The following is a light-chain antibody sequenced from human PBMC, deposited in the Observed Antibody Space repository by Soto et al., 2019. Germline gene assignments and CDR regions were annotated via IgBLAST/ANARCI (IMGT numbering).Light chain of an antibody. J-gene: IGKJ1*01. CDR3: HHCSNFPPT. Sequence: ESVLTQSPATLSLSPGERATLSCRASESVSRCLAWYQQKPGQAPRLLIYDATNRATGIPARFSGSGSGTDFTLTISSLEPEDFALYFCHHCSNFPPTFGQGTKVRIK. CDR2: DAT. CDR1: ESVSRC. V-gene: IGKV3-11*01.